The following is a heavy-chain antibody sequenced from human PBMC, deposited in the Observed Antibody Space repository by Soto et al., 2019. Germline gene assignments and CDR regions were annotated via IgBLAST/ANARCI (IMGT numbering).Heavy chain of an antibody. CDR1: GDSISSGRYY. CDR3: ARGFSTDFDWFPKNGFDP. Sequence: PSETLSLTCNVSGDSISSGRYYWSWIRQHPEKGLEWIGYIYYSGTAQYSPSFKSRITMSVDTSKSQFSLKMTSLTAADTAIYYCARGFSTDFDWFPKNGFDPWGQGTLVTGSS. D-gene: IGHD3-9*01. CDR2: IYYSGTA. V-gene: IGHV4-31*03. J-gene: IGHJ5*02.